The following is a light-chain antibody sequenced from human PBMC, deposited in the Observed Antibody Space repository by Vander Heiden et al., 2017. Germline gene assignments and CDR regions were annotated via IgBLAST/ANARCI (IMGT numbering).Light chain of an antibody. V-gene: IGLV3-25*03. CDR3: QSADSGATDVV. CDR1: VLSKQY. Sequence: SSQLTQPPSVSVSPAQTARITCSADVLSKQYSHWYQQKAGPAPLLLIFKDTERPSGIPERFSGSTSGTTVTLTITGVQSEDEADYYCQSADSGATDVVFGGGTKLTVL. CDR2: KDT. J-gene: IGLJ2*01.